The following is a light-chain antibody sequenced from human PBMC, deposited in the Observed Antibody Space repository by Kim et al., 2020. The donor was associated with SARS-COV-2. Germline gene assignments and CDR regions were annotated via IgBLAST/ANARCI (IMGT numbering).Light chain of an antibody. J-gene: IGKJ4*01. CDR2: DAS. Sequence: GERATLPGRASQCVRRHLAWYQQTPGQAPRLLIYDASNRATGIPDRFSGSGSGTDFTHNISSLEPEYFAVFYCQHRNNWPLTFGGGTKVDIK. V-gene: IGKV3-11*01. CDR1: QCVRRH. CDR3: QHRNNWPLT.